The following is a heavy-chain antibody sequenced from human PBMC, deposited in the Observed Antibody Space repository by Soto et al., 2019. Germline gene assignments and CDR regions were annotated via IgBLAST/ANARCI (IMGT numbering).Heavy chain of an antibody. Sequence: QVQLQESGPGLVEPSGTLSLTCDVSLVSISSGDWWSWVRQPPGRGLEYIGEISHSGTTNYNPSLRSRPTISLDASKNQFALKLTSVTAADTAVYYCATKKVPTPGNYWGQGTLVIVSS. J-gene: IGHJ4*02. CDR3: ATKKVPTPGNY. CDR2: ISHSGTT. CDR1: LVSISSGDW. D-gene: IGHD2-2*01. V-gene: IGHV4-4*02.